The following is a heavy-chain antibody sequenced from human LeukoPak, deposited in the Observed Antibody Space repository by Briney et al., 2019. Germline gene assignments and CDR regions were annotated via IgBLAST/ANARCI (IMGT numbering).Heavy chain of an antibody. CDR1: GFTFSSYG. CDR3: ANRGVDY. J-gene: IGHJ4*02. V-gene: IGHV3-23*01. D-gene: IGHD3-10*01. Sequence: PGGSLRLSCAASGFTFSSYGMSWVRQAPGKGLEWVSGIIGSVRSTYYADSVKGRFTISRDNSKNTLYLQMNSLRAEDTAVYYCANRGVDYWGQGTLVTVSS. CDR2: IIGSVRST.